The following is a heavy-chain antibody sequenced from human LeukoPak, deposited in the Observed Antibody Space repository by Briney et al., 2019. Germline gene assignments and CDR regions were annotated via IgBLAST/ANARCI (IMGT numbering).Heavy chain of an antibody. V-gene: IGHV3-33*08. Sequence: GGSLRLSCAASGFTFSSYGMHWVRQAPGKGLEWVAVIWYDGSNKYYADSVKGRFTISRDNSKNTLYLQMNSLRAEDTAVYYCAKFERMATPYYFDYWGQGTLVTVSS. CDR2: IWYDGSNK. D-gene: IGHD5-24*01. J-gene: IGHJ4*02. CDR3: AKFERMATPYYFDY. CDR1: GFTFSSYG.